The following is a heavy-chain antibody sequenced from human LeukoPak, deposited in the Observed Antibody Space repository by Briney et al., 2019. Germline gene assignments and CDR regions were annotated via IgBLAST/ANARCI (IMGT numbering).Heavy chain of an antibody. CDR2: INPSGGST. J-gene: IGHJ4*02. Sequence: ASVKVSCKASGYTFTSYYMHWVRQAPGQGLEWMGIINPSGGSTSYAQKFQGRVTMTRDTSISTAYMELSRLRSDDTAVYYCARDMAVAGGGPASDYWGQGTLVTVSS. CDR1: GYTFTSYY. CDR3: ARDMAVAGGGPASDY. D-gene: IGHD6-19*01. V-gene: IGHV1-46*01.